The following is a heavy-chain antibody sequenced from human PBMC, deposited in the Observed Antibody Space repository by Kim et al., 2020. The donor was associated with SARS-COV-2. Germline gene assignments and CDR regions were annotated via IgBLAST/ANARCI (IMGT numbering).Heavy chain of an antibody. V-gene: IGHV4-34*01. CDR2: INHSGST. CDR3: ARGNPPRIAAAGTGVRKDYYYYGMDV. D-gene: IGHD6-13*01. Sequence: SETLSLTCAVYGGSFSGYYWSWIRQPPGKGLEWIGEINHSGSTNYNPSLKSRVTISVDTSKNQFSLKLSSVTAADTAVYYCARGNPPRIAAAGTGVRKDYYYYGMDVWGQGTTVTVSS. CDR1: GGSFSGYY. J-gene: IGHJ6*02.